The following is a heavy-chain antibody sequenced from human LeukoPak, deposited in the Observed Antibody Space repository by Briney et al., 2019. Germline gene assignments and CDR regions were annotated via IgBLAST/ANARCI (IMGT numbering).Heavy chain of an antibody. CDR1: GGSFSGYY. Sequence: SETLSLTCAVYGGSFSGYYWSWIRQPPGRGLEWIGEINHSGSTNYNPSLKSRVTISVDTSKNQFSLKLSSVTAADTAVYYCARGFPMVTGWGQGTLVTVSS. CDR2: INHSGST. V-gene: IGHV4-34*01. J-gene: IGHJ4*02. CDR3: ARGFPMVTG. D-gene: IGHD5-18*01.